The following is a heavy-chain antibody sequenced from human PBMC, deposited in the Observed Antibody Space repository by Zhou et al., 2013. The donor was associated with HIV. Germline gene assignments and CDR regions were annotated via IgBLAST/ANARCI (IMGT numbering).Heavy chain of an antibody. D-gene: IGHD3-10*01. CDR1: GYTFTSYG. CDR3: ARDLRGGXPIDF. Sequence: QVQLVQSGAEVKKPGASVKVSCKASGYTFTSYGISWVRQAPGQGLEWMGWISGYNGNTNYAQIVQGRVTMTADTSTSTAYMELMSLTSDDTAIYYCARDLRGGXPIDFWGQGTLVTVSS. V-gene: IGHV1-18*01. J-gene: IGHJ4*02. CDR2: ISGYNGNT.